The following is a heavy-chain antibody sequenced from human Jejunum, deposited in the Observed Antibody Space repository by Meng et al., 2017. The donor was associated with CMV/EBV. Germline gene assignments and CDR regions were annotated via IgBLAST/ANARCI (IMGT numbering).Heavy chain of an antibody. V-gene: IGHV1-8*01. D-gene: IGHD1-7*01. J-gene: IGHJ4*02. CDR2: MNPIRGNT. CDR1: GYTFISHD. Sequence: ASGYTFISHDIYWVRQTTGQGLEWMGWMNPIRGNTVYAQKFQGRVSMTRDTSISTAYLELSSLTSEDTAMYYCTRGLRIVGTALAFWGQGTLVTVSS. CDR3: TRGLRIVGTALAF.